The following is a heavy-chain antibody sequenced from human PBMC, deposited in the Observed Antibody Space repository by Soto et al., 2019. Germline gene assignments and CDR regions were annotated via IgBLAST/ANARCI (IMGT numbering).Heavy chain of an antibody. J-gene: IGHJ2*01. CDR1: GGTFSNYP. CDR3: ARGNHRWLQLWYFDL. V-gene: IGHV1-69*12. D-gene: IGHD5-12*01. CDR2: IIPIFGTT. Sequence: QVQLVQSGAEVKKPGSSVKVSCKASGGTFSNYPISWVRQAPGQGLEWMGGIIPIFGTTHYAQKFQGRVTITADESTSTAYMELRSLRSEDTAVFYCARGNHRWLQLWYFDLWGRGTLVTVSS.